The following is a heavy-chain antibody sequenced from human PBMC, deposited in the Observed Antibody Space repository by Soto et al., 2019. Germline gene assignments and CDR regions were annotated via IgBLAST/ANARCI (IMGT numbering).Heavy chain of an antibody. Sequence: QLQLQESGPGLVKPSETLSLTCTVSGGSISSSSYYWGWIRQPPGKGLGWIGSIYYSGSTYYNPSIKTRVTISVDTSKNQFSLNLSSVTAADTAVYYCAGSSGIVVVVAAYPVDYWGQGTLVTVSS. D-gene: IGHD2-15*01. CDR3: AGSSGIVVVVAAYPVDY. V-gene: IGHV4-39*01. CDR2: IYYSGST. J-gene: IGHJ4*02. CDR1: GGSISSSSYY.